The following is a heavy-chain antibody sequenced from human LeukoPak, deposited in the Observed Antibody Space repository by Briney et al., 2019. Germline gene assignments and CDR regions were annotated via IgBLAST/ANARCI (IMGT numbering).Heavy chain of an antibody. CDR1: GFTFSSYA. V-gene: IGHV3-30*02. Sequence: VQPGGSLRLSCAASGFTFSSYAMSWVRQAPGKGLDWVAFIRYDGSIKDHADSVKGRFTISRDNSKNTLFLQMNSLRDEDTAMYYCAKVSPISPSGYLDYWGQGTPVTVSS. CDR2: IRYDGSIK. J-gene: IGHJ4*02. D-gene: IGHD3-3*01. CDR3: AKVSPISPSGYLDY.